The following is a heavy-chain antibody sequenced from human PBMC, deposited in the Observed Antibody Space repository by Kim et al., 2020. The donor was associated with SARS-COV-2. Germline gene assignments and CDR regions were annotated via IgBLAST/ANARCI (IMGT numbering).Heavy chain of an antibody. CDR1: GFTFSSYS. CDR2: ISSSSTI. Sequence: GGSLRLSCAASGFTFSSYSMNWVRQAPGKGLEWVSYISSSSTIYYADSVKGRFTISRDNAKNSLYLQMNSLRAEDTAVYYCARGINYGDYVVGYCCQGTL. CDR3: ARGINYGDYVVGY. D-gene: IGHD4-17*01. V-gene: IGHV3-48*04. J-gene: IGHJ4*02.